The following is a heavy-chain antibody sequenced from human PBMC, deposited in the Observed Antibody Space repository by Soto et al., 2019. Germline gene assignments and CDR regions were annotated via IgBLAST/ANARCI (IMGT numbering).Heavy chain of an antibody. V-gene: IGHV1-18*04. Sequence: ASVKVSCKASGYTFTSYGISLVRQAPGQGLEWMGWISAYNGNTNSAEKLRGRLTMTTDASTTTAYMELRSLRSDDTAIYYCARDQGFRVVINSNWFDPWGQGTLVTVSS. CDR2: ISAYNGNT. CDR1: GYTFTSYG. CDR3: ARDQGFRVVINSNWFDP. J-gene: IGHJ5*02. D-gene: IGHD2-21*01.